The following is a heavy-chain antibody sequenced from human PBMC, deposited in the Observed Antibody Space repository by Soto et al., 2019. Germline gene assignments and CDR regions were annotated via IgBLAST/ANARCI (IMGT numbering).Heavy chain of an antibody. V-gene: IGHV1-18*01. J-gene: IGHJ6*02. CDR1: GYTFTRHG. Sequence: QGHLVQSGAEVKKPGTSVKVSCKASGYTFTRHGISWVRQAPGQGLEWMGWISGYNGDTNYAQNLQGRVNMTKDTSTSTAYMELRGLTSDDTDVYYCAKNGQPPYYYYGLDVWGQGTTVTVSS. CDR2: ISGYNGDT. CDR3: AKNGQPPYYYYGLDV. D-gene: IGHD2-8*01.